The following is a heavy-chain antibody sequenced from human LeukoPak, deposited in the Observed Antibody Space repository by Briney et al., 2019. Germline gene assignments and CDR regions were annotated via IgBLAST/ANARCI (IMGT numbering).Heavy chain of an antibody. CDR1: GYSFTSYW. CDR2: IYPGDSDT. D-gene: IGHD3-22*01. V-gene: IGHV5-51*03. Sequence: KPGESLKISCKGSGYSFTSYWIGWVRQMPGKGLEWMGIIYPGDSDTRYSPSFQGQVTISADKSISAAYLQWSSLKASDTAMYYCARTTYYYDSSGYSYNWFDPWGQGTLVTVSS. CDR3: ARTTYYYDSSGYSYNWFDP. J-gene: IGHJ5*02.